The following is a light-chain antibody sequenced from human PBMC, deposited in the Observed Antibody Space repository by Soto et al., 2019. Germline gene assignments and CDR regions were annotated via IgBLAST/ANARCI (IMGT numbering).Light chain of an antibody. CDR2: DAS. J-gene: IGKJ2*01. Sequence: EIVLTQSPATLSLSPGERATLSCRASQSVSSYLAWYQQKPGQAPMLVIYDASNRAAGTPARFSGSVSGTDFTLTISRLEREDFAVYYCQQRSNWPRTFGQGTKLEIK. CDR3: QQRSNWPRT. CDR1: QSVSSY. V-gene: IGKV3-11*01.